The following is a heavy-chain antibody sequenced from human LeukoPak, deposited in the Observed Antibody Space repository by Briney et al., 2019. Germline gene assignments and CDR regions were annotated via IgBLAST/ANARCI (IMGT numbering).Heavy chain of an antibody. D-gene: IGHD6-19*01. CDR2: ISSSSSYI. J-gene: IGHJ4*02. CDR3: ARVMSWVAVAGLDY. V-gene: IGHV3-21*04. Sequence: PGGSLRLSCAASGFTFSSYSMNWVRQAPGKGLEWVSTISSSSSYIYYADSVKGRFTISRDNAKNSLYLQMNSLRAEDTAVYYCARVMSWVAVAGLDYWGQGTLVTVSS. CDR1: GFTFSSYS.